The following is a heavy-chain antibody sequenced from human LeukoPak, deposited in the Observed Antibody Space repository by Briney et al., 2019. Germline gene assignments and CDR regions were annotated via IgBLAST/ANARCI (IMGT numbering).Heavy chain of an antibody. CDR3: ARNYYDSSGSFDY. CDR1: GGTFSSYA. V-gene: IGHV1-69*13. D-gene: IGHD3-22*01. CDR2: IIPIFGTA. Sequence: SVKVSCKASGGTFSSYAISWVRQAPGQGLEWMGGIIPIFGTANYAQKFQGRVTITADESTSTAYMELSSLRSEDTAVYYCARNYYDSSGSFDYWGQGTLVTVSS. J-gene: IGHJ4*02.